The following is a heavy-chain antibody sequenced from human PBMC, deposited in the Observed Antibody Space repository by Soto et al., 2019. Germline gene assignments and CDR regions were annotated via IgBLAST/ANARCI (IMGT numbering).Heavy chain of an antibody. V-gene: IGHV3-30-3*01. CDR2: ISYDGSNK. D-gene: IGHD1-26*01. J-gene: IGHJ6*04. CDR3: ARDRWELPYYYYGMDV. Sequence: PGGSLRLSCAASGFTFSSYAMHWVRQAPGKGLEWVAVISYDGSNKYYADSVKGRFTISRDNSKNTLYLQMNSLRAEDTAVYYCARDRWELPYYYYGMDVWGKGTTVTVSS. CDR1: GFTFSSYA.